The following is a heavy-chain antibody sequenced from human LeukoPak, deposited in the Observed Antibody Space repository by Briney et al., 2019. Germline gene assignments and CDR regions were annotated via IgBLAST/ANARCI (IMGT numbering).Heavy chain of an antibody. CDR1: GFRFSSYD. CDR2: IESDGTKE. D-gene: IGHD6-19*01. V-gene: IGHV3-30*02. Sequence: GGSLRLSCAASGFRFSSYDIHWVRQAPGKGLEWVTFIESDGTKEYYADSVEGRFTISRDNSKNTVYVQMNTLRAEDTAVYYCAKEGSGWYYLDYWGQGTVVTVSS. J-gene: IGHJ4*02. CDR3: AKEGSGWYYLDY.